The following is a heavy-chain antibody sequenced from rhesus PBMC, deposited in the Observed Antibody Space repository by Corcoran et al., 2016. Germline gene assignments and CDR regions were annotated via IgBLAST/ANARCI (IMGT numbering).Heavy chain of an antibody. D-gene: IGHD3-34*01. J-gene: IGHJ4*01. CDR3: ARVLGMNFDY. CDR2: ISYSGSS. Sequence: QVQLQESGPGLVKPSETLSLTCAVSGYSIRIGYCWSWFRQSPGKGLAWIGYISYSGSSYYTPSFKSRVTISIDTSKSQFSLKLSSVTAADTAVYYCARVLGMNFDYWGQGVLVTVSS. V-gene: IGHV4-122*02. CDR1: GYSIRIGYC.